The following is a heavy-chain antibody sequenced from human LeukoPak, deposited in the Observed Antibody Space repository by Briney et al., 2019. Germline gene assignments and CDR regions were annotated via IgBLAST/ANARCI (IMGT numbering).Heavy chain of an antibody. CDR1: GGSISSYY. CDR2: IYYSGST. Sequence: PSETLSLTCTVSGGSISSYYWSWIRQPPGRGLEWIGYIYYSGSTNYNPSLKSRVTISVDTSKNQFSLKLSSVTAAGTAVYYCARGGRYCSGGSCYSLRAWFDPWGQGTLVTVSS. D-gene: IGHD2-15*01. J-gene: IGHJ5*02. V-gene: IGHV4-59*01. CDR3: ARGGRYCSGGSCYSLRAWFDP.